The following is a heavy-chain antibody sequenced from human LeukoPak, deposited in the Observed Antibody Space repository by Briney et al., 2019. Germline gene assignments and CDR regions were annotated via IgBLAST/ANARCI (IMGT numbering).Heavy chain of an antibody. CDR2: IRHDGTIK. J-gene: IGHJ4*02. V-gene: IGHV3-30*02. CDR1: GFTFSIYG. Sequence: PGGSLRLSCTASGFTFSIYGMYWVRQAPGKGLEWVAFIRHDGTIKYYADSVKGRFTISRDNSKNTLYLQMNSLRAEDTAVYYCANRYGDYEFHWGQGTLVTVSS. CDR3: ANRYGDYEFH. D-gene: IGHD4-17*01.